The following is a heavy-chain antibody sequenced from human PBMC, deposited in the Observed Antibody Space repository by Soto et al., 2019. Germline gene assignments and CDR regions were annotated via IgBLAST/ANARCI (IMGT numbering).Heavy chain of an antibody. D-gene: IGHD6-6*01. J-gene: IGHJ4*02. Sequence: PXGSLRLSCVTSGFTFSNFGMHWVRPAPGKGLDWVAVISNDENIKQYADSVRGRFAIARDNSKNTLYLQVTSLRAEDTAIYYCARGLRSVLDYCGQGARVTSPQ. CDR1: GFTFSNFG. CDR3: ARGLRSVLDY. V-gene: IGHV3-33*01. CDR2: ISNDENIK.